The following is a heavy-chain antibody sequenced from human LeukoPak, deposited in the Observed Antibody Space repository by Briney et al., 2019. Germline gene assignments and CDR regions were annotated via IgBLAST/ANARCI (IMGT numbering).Heavy chain of an antibody. Sequence: GGSLRLSCSVSGFTFSTYVMHWVRQAPGKGLEYVSAISSNGDNTYYADSVKGRFTISRDNSKNTLYLQMSSLRADDTAVYYCAAAVPAAMNAFDIWGQGTMVTVSS. D-gene: IGHD2-2*01. CDR2: ISSNGDNT. CDR3: AAAVPAAMNAFDI. CDR1: GFTFSTYV. J-gene: IGHJ3*02. V-gene: IGHV3-64D*06.